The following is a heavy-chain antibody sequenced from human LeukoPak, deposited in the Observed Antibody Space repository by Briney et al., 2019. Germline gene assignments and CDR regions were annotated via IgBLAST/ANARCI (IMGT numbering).Heavy chain of an antibody. V-gene: IGHV4-39*01. Sequence: PSETLSLTCTVSGDSISSSSYYWAWIRQPPGKGLEWIGSIYYSGTTYYNPSLKSRVTISVDTSKNQFSLKVSSVTAADTAVYYCARHRRYTTGSEEYDYGGQGTLVTVSS. CDR2: IYYSGTT. CDR1: GDSISSSSYY. D-gene: IGHD2-8*02. J-gene: IGHJ4*02. CDR3: ARHRRYTTGSEEYDY.